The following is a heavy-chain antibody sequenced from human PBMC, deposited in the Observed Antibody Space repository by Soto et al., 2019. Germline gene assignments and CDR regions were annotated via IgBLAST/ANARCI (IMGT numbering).Heavy chain of an antibody. Sequence: AHGQGLEWMGWINPNSGGTNYAQKFQGWVTMTRDTSISTAYMELSRLRSDDTAVYYCARETDYGSGIINWGQGTLVTVSS. D-gene: IGHD3-10*01. V-gene: IGHV1-2*04. CDR2: INPNSGGT. CDR3: ARETDYGSGIIN. J-gene: IGHJ4*02.